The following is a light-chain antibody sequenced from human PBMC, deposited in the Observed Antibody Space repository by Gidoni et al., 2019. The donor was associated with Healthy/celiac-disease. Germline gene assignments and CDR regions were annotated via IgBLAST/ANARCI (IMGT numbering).Light chain of an antibody. CDR2: AAS. CDR1: QGIRND. CDR3: LQDYNYRWT. V-gene: IGKV1-6*01. Sequence: AIQITQSPSSLSESVGDRFTITCRASQGIRNDLGWYQQKPGKAPKLLIYAASSLQSGVPSRFSGSGSGTDFTLTISSLQPEDFATYYCLQDYNYRWTFGQGTKVEIK. J-gene: IGKJ1*01.